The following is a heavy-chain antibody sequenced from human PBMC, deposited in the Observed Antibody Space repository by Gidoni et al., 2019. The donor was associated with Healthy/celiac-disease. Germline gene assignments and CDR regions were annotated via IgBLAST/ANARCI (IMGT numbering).Heavy chain of an antibody. Sequence: EVQLVESGGGLVKPGGSLRLSCAASGFTFSSYSMNWVRQAPGKGLEWVSSISSSSSYIYYADSVKGRFTISRDNAKNSLYLQMNSLRAEDTAVYYCARQPYGGYSGYDSERIDYWGQGTLVTVSS. CDR2: ISSSSSYI. CDR1: GFTFSSYS. D-gene: IGHD5-12*01. CDR3: ARQPYGGYSGYDSERIDY. V-gene: IGHV3-21*01. J-gene: IGHJ4*02.